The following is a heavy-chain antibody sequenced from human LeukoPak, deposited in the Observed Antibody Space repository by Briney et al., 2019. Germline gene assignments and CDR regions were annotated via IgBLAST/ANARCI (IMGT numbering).Heavy chain of an antibody. CDR2: ISSSSSYI. CDR1: GFTFSSYS. V-gene: IGHV3-21*01. D-gene: IGHD3-3*01. J-gene: IGHJ3*02. CDR3: VIRFLESGGAFDI. Sequence: GGSLRLSCAASGFTFSSYSMNWVRQAPGKGLEWVSSISSSSSYIYYADSVKGRFTISRDNAKNSLYLQMNSLRAEDTAVYYCVIRFLESGGAFDIWGQGIMVTVSS.